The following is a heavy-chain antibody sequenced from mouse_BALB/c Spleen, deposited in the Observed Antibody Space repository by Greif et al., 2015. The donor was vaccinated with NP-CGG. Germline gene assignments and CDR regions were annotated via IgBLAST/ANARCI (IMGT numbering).Heavy chain of an antibody. D-gene: IGHD2-4*01. V-gene: IGHV1-14*01. J-gene: IGHJ4*01. CDR3: AREDYDDAIDY. CDR2: INPYNDGT. Sequence: VQLQQSGPELVKPGASVKMSCKASGNTFTSYVMHWVKQKPGQGLEWIGYINPYNDGTKYNEKFKGKATLTSDKSSSTAYIVLSSVYSEDSAVYYCAREDYDDAIDYLGQGTSVTVSS. CDR1: GNTFTSYV.